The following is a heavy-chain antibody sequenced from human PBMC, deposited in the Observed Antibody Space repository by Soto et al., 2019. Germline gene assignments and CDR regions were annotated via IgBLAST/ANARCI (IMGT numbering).Heavy chain of an antibody. CDR3: AKDGGVVQGPSNYYYYYGMDV. CDR1: GFTFSSYG. V-gene: IGHV3-30*18. Sequence: QVQLVESGGGVVQPGRSLRLSCAASGFTFSSYGMHWVRQAPGKGLEWVAVISYDGSNKYYADSVKGRFTISRDNSKNTLYLQMNSLRAEDTAVYYCAKDGGVVQGPSNYYYYYGMDVWGQGTTVTVSS. D-gene: IGHD3-16*01. CDR2: ISYDGSNK. J-gene: IGHJ6*02.